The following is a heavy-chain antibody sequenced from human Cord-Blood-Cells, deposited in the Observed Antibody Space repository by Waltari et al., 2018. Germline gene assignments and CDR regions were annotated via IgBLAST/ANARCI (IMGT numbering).Heavy chain of an antibody. V-gene: IGHV4-34*01. D-gene: IGHD5-18*01. Sequence: QVQLQQWGAGLLKPSETLSLTCAVYGGSFSGYYGRWIRQPPGKGLEWIGEINHSGSTNYNPSLKSRVTISVDTSKNQFSLKLSSVTAADTAVYYCARLRPVYSIDYWGQGTLVTVSS. J-gene: IGHJ4*02. CDR2: INHSGST. CDR3: ARLRPVYSIDY. CDR1: GGSFSGYY.